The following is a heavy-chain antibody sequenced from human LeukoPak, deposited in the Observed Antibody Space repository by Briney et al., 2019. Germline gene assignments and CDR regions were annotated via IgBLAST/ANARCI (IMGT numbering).Heavy chain of an antibody. CDR3: ARMSTVTTFGVDYYGMDV. CDR1: GGSISSYY. CDR2: IYYSGST. D-gene: IGHD4-11*01. J-gene: IGHJ6*02. Sequence: SETLSLTCTVSGGSISSYYWSWIRQPPGKGLEGIGYIYYSGSTNYNPSLKSRVTISVDTSKNQFSLKLSSVTAADTAVYYCARMSTVTTFGVDYYGMDVWGQGTTVTVSS. V-gene: IGHV4-59*01.